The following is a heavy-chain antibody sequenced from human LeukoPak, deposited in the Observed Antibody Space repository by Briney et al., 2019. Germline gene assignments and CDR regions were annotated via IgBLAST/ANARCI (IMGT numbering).Heavy chain of an antibody. D-gene: IGHD3-3*01. Sequence: ASVKVSCKASGYTFTSYGISWVRQAPGQGLEWMGWISAYYGNTNYAQKLQGRVTMTTDTSTSTAYMELRSLRSDDTAVYYCARDKSVLRFLEWPKDAFDIWGQGTMVTVSS. V-gene: IGHV1-18*01. J-gene: IGHJ3*02. CDR2: ISAYYGNT. CDR3: ARDKSVLRFLEWPKDAFDI. CDR1: GYTFTSYG.